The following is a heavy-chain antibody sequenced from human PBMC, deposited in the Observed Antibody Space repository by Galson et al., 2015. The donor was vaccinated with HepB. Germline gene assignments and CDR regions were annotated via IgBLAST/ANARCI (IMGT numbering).Heavy chain of an antibody. CDR2: ISDSGSGT. CDR1: GFTFSSYA. D-gene: IGHD2-2*01. J-gene: IGHJ4*02. CDR3: AEDLFDIVVVPGS. V-gene: IGHV3-23*01. Sequence: SLRLSCAASGFTFSSYAMSWVRQAPGKGLEWVSAISDSGSGTYYADSVKGRFTISRDNSKNALHLQMNSLRAEDTAVYYCAEDLFDIVVVPGSWGQGTLVTVSS.